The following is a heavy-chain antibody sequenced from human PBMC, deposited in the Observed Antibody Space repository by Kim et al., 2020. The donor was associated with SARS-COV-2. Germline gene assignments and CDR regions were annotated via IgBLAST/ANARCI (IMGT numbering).Heavy chain of an antibody. D-gene: IGHD6-13*01. J-gene: IGHJ6*02. Sequence: SFQGHVTISADKSISTAYLQWSSLKASDTAMYYCARHFPAAGGYYYGMDVWGQGTTVTVSS. CDR3: ARHFPAAGGYYYGMDV. V-gene: IGHV5-10-1*01.